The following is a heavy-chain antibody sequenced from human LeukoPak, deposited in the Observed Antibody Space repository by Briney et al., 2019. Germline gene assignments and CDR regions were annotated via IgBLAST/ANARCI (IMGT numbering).Heavy chain of an antibody. CDR2: IIPILGIA. Sequence: ASVKVSCKASGGTFSSYTISWVRQAPGRGLEWMGRIIPILGIANYAQKFQGRVTITADESTSTAYMELSSLRSEDTAVYYCARDRRAPAATNFNWFDPWGQGTLVTVSS. V-gene: IGHV1-69*04. D-gene: IGHD2-2*01. CDR1: GGTFSSYT. J-gene: IGHJ5*02. CDR3: ARDRRAPAATNFNWFDP.